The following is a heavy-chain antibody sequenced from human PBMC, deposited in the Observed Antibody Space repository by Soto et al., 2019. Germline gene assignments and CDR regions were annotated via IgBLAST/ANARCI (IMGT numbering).Heavy chain of an antibody. Sequence: VSVKVSCKAFGYTFTAYNIHWPRQAPGQGLEWMGWINAGNGNTRSSRKFQGRVTMTRDTSTRTVYMELSSLRFDDTAEYYCATRALSDMDVWGQGTTVTVSS. J-gene: IGHJ6*02. CDR1: GYTFTAYN. CDR2: INAGNGNT. V-gene: IGHV1-3*01. CDR3: ATRALSDMDV. D-gene: IGHD3-10*01.